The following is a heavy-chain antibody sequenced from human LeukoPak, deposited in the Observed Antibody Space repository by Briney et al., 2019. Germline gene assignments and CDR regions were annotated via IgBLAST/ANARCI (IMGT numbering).Heavy chain of an antibody. D-gene: IGHD3-16*01. V-gene: IGHV3-23*01. CDR1: GFTFSSYG. CDR3: AKLGGQEVYNYYVGV. CDR2: IINSGDIT. Sequence: GGSLRLSCEASGFTFSSYGMSWVRQAPGKGLEWVSGIINSGDITYYANSVKGRFTISRDNSKNTLYLQMNSLRAEDTAVYYCAKLGGQEVYNYYVGVWGKGTTVAVSS. J-gene: IGHJ6*03.